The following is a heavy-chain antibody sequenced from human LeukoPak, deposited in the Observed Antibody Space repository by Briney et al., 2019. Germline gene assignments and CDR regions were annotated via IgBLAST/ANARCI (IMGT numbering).Heavy chain of an antibody. J-gene: IGHJ1*01. CDR1: AYTFTSYD. V-gene: IGHV1-8*01. Sequence: ASVKVSCKASAYTFTSYDINWVRQATGQGLEWMGWMNPNSGNTGYAQKFQGRVTMTRNTSISTAYMELSSLRAEDTAVYYCATHSSSWYEYFQHWGQGTLVTVSS. CDR3: ATHSSSWYEYFQH. CDR2: MNPNSGNT. D-gene: IGHD6-13*01.